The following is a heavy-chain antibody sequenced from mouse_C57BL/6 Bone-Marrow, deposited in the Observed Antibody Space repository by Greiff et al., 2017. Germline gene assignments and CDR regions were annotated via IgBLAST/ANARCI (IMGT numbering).Heavy chain of an antibody. CDR2: IHPNSGRT. CDR1: GYTFTSYW. V-gene: IGHV1-64*01. CDR3: AREDYGSSNYYAMDY. J-gene: IGHJ4*01. Sequence: QVQLQQSGAELVKPGASVKLSCKASGYTFTSYWMHWVKQRPGQGLEWIGMIHPNSGRTNYNEKFKSKATLTVDKSSSTAYMQLSSLTSEDSAVYYCAREDYGSSNYYAMDYWGQGTSVTVSS. D-gene: IGHD1-1*01.